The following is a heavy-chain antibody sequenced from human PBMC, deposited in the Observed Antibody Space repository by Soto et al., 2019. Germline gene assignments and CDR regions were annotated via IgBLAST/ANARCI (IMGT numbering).Heavy chain of an antibody. CDR2: IYYSGST. D-gene: IGHD5-18*01. V-gene: IGHV4-59*08. CDR3: ARHKGEGIQPAPDFDY. Sequence: SETLSLTCTVSGGSISSYYWSWIRQPPGKGLEWIGYIYYSGSTNYNPSLKSRVTISVDTSKNQFSLKLSSVTAADTAVYYCARHKGEGIQPAPDFDYWGQGTLVTVSS. CDR1: GGSISSYY. J-gene: IGHJ4*02.